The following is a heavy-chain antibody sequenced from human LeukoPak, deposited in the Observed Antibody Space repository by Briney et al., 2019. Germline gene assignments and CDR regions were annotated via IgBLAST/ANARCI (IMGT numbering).Heavy chain of an antibody. CDR2: ISWNSGSI. CDR3: AKGDYYDSSGYGPYFDY. V-gene: IGHV3-9*01. CDR1: GFTFDDYA. D-gene: IGHD3-22*01. J-gene: IGHJ4*02. Sequence: GRSLRLSCAASGFTFDDYAMHWVRQAPGKGLEWVSGISWNSGSIGYADSVKGRFTISRDNAKNSLYLQMNSLRAEDTALYYCAKGDYYDSSGYGPYFDYWGQGTLVTVSS.